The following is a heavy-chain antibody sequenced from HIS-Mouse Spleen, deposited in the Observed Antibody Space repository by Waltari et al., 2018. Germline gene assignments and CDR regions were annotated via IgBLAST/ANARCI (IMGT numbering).Heavy chain of an antibody. CDR3: AKDKHHAFDY. CDR2: ISYDGSNK. Sequence: QVQLVESGGGVVQPGGSRRCSCAAAGFTFSRYGMHWVRQAPGKGLEWVAVISYDGSNKYYADSVKGRFTISRDNSKNTLYLQMNSLRAEDTAVYYCAKDKHHAFDYWGQGTLVTVSS. J-gene: IGHJ4*02. CDR1: GFTFSRYG. V-gene: IGHV3-30*18.